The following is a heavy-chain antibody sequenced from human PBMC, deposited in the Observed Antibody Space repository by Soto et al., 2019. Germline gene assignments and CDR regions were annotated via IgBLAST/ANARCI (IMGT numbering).Heavy chain of an antibody. V-gene: IGHV3-48*03. D-gene: IGHD6-6*01. CDR3: ARDSIAAPNWFDP. J-gene: IGHJ5*02. CDR1: GFTFRNFE. CDR2: ISSSGRKA. Sequence: DVQLVESGGGMVPPGGSLRLSCVASGFTFRNFEMNWVRQVPGKGLEWISYISSSGRKAFYAESVKGRCTISRDNTGDSLFLQMTSLRVEDPGIYFCARDSIAAPNWFDPLGQGTRVIVSS.